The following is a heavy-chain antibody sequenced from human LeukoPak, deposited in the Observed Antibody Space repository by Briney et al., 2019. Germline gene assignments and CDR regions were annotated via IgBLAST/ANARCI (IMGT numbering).Heavy chain of an antibody. D-gene: IGHD2-15*01. Sequence: GESLKISCKGSGYSFTNYWIGWVRQMPGKGLEWMGIIYPADSDIRYSPSFQGQVTISADKSISTAYLQWSSLKASDTAMYYCARQEYCGGGSCYTWFDPWGQGTLVTVSS. CDR3: ARQEYCGGGSCYTWFDP. CDR2: IYPADSDI. V-gene: IGHV5-51*01. J-gene: IGHJ5*02. CDR1: GYSFTNYW.